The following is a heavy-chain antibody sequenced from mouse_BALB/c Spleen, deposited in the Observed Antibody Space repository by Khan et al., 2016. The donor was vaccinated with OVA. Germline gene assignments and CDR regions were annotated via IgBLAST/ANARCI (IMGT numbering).Heavy chain of an antibody. Sequence: EVQLVESGGGLVQPGGSRKLSCVASGFTFSSFGMHWVRQAPEKGLEWVAYISGDSTTIYYTDTVKGRFTISRDNPRNTLFLQMTSLRSEDMAMYYCTRSYFLGYYFDHWGQGTTLTVSS. CDR3: TRSYFLGYYFDH. CDR2: ISGDSTTI. D-gene: IGHD3-1*01. CDR1: GFTFSSFG. V-gene: IGHV5-17*02. J-gene: IGHJ2*01.